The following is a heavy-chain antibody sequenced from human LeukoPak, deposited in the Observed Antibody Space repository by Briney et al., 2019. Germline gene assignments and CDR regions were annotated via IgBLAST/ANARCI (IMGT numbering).Heavy chain of an antibody. Sequence: ASVKVSCKASGHTFTNYGISWLRQAPGQGLGWMGWISPDNGHTTYAQKFQGRVTMTTDTSTSTAYMEPRSLRSDDTAVYYCARDQRAVDRTMSYYWGQGTQVTVSS. CDR2: ISPDNGHT. CDR3: ARDQRAVDRTMSYY. J-gene: IGHJ4*02. V-gene: IGHV1-18*01. D-gene: IGHD5-18*01. CDR1: GHTFTNYG.